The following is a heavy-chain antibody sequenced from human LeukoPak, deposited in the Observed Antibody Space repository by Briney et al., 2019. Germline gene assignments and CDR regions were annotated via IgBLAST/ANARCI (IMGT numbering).Heavy chain of an antibody. CDR2: ISSSGSTI. D-gene: IGHD3-10*01. J-gene: IGHJ6*02. CDR1: GLTFSDYY. Sequence: KPGGSLRLSCAASGLTFSDYYMSWIRQAPGKGLEWVSYISSSGSTIYYADSVKGRFTISRDNAKNSLYLQMNSLRAEDTAVYYCARDRVVRGVNSYYYYYGMDVWGQGTTVTVSS. V-gene: IGHV3-11*01. CDR3: ARDRVVRGVNSYYYYYGMDV.